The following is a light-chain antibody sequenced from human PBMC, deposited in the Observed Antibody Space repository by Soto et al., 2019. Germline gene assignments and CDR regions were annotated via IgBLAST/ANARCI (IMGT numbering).Light chain of an antibody. Sequence: EIVMTQSPATLSVSPGERATLSCRASQSVSITYVAWYQQRPGKAPRLLIYGASGRATGIPDRFSGSESGTDFTLTISRVEAEDSAVYFCQQYGTSPRTFGQGTKVDIK. J-gene: IGKJ1*01. CDR2: GAS. CDR1: QSVSITY. CDR3: QQYGTSPRT. V-gene: IGKV3-20*01.